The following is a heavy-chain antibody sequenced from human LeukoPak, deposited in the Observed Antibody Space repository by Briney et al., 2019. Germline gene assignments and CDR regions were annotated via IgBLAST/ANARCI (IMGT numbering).Heavy chain of an antibody. V-gene: IGHV4-59*01. CDR1: GGSISRYY. D-gene: IGHD7-27*01. CDR2: IYYTGSS. CDR3: ARGANWLFDS. J-gene: IGHJ4*02. Sequence: SETLSLTCTVSGGSISRYYWTWIRQPPGKGLEWIGYIYYTGSSSYNPSLKNRVTISVDTSKNQFSLRLSSVIAADTAVYYCARGANWLFDSWGQGTLVTVSS.